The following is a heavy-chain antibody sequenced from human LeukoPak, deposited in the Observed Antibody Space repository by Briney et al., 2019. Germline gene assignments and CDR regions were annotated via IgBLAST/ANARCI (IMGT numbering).Heavy chain of an antibody. CDR1: GGSMGSGSYY. Sequence: PSETLSLTCTVSGGSMGSGSYYWSWIRQPAGKGLEWIGRIYTSGSTNYSPSLKSRVTISVDTSKNHFSLKLSSVTAADTAVYYCARVFDLWGQGTLVTVSS. CDR2: IYTSGST. V-gene: IGHV4-61*02. J-gene: IGHJ5*02. CDR3: ARVFDL.